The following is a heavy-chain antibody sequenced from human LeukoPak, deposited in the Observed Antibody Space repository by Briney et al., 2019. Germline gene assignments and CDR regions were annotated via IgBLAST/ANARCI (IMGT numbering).Heavy chain of an antibody. D-gene: IGHD3-10*01. CDR2: IYYSGST. V-gene: IGHV4-59*01. J-gene: IGHJ3*02. CDR1: GGSINSYY. Sequence: PSETLSLTCTVSGGSINSYYWSWIRQPPGKGLEWIGYIYYSGSTNYNPSLKSRVTISVDTSMNQFSLKLSSVTAADTAVYYCARGVLLWFGDRAFDIWGQGTMVTVSS. CDR3: ARGVLLWFGDRAFDI.